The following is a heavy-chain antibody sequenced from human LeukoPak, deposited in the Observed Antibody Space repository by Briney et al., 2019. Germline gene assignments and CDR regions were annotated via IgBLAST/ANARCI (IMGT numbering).Heavy chain of an antibody. V-gene: IGHV1-18*01. J-gene: IGHJ2*01. Sequence: GASVTVSFTGSVYTFTKYGISWVRQAPGQGVEGMGWINAYNGNTNYAQKLQGRVTLTPDTSTTTAYMELRSLRSDDTAVYYCARGGYCRGGGCSLSWIADWYFDLWGRGTLVTVSS. CDR3: ARGGYCRGGGCSLSWIADWYFDL. CDR1: VYTFTKYG. CDR2: INAYNGNT. D-gene: IGHD2-15*01.